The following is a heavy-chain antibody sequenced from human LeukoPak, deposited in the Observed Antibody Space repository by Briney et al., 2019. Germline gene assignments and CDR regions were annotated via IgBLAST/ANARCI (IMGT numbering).Heavy chain of an antibody. D-gene: IGHD2-2*01. CDR3: ARGYCSSTSCYEPPRY. J-gene: IGHJ4*02. V-gene: IGHV1-46*01. Sequence: ASVKVSCKASGYTFTSYYMHWVRQAPGQGLEWMGIINPSGGSTSYAQKFQGRVTMTRDTSTSTVYMGLSSLRSEDTAVYYCARGYCSSTSCYEPPRYWGQGTLVTVSS. CDR2: INPSGGST. CDR1: GYTFTSYY.